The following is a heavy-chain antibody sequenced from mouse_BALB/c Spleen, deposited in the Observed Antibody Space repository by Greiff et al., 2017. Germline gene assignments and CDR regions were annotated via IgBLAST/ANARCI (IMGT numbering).Heavy chain of an antibody. J-gene: IGHJ4*01. CDR1: GYAFSSSW. CDR3: ARERGGMDY. Sequence: QVQLKQSGPELVKPGASVKISCKASGYAFSSSWMNWVKQRPGQGLEWIGRIYPGDGDTNYNGKFKGKATLTADKSSSTAYMQLSSLTSVDSAVYFCARERGGMDYWGQGTSVTVSS. V-gene: IGHV1-82*01. CDR2: IYPGDGDT.